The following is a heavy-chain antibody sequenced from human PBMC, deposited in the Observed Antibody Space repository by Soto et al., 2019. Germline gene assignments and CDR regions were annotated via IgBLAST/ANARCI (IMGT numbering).Heavy chain of an antibody. CDR1: GASVSSSIYY. V-gene: IGHV4-61*01. D-gene: IGHD6-19*01. CDR3: ARAAVQSGWYNDY. CDR2: IYYTGST. Sequence: PSETLSLTCIVSGASVSSSIYYWSWLRQPPGKGLEWIGYIYYTGSTNYNPSLESRVFMSIDTSKNQLSLKVTSVTAADTATYYCARAAVQSGWYNDYWGQGIQVTVSS. J-gene: IGHJ4*02.